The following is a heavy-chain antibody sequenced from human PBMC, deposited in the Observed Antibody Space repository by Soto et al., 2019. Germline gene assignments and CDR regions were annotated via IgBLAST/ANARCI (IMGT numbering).Heavy chain of an antibody. CDR3: ARLGSIPNITETIPFDH. Sequence: EVQLVESGGGLVQPGGSLRLSCSASGFTFSSYWMHWVRQVPGKGLVWVSRINTDGSRIYYADSLKGRFSISRDNAKNSLYLQTNSLRTDDTAVYHCARLGSIPNITETIPFDHWGQGTLVTVSS. V-gene: IGHV3-74*01. CDR1: GFTFSSYW. CDR2: INTDGSRI. J-gene: IGHJ4*02. D-gene: IGHD3-3*01.